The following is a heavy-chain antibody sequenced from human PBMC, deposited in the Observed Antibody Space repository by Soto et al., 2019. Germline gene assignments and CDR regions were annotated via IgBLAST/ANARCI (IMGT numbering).Heavy chain of an antibody. V-gene: IGHV3-23*01. CDR1: GFTFSSYA. CDR3: ARKQPYEYIAY. D-gene: IGHD3-16*01. CDR2: VSTNGGVT. J-gene: IGHJ4*02. Sequence: GSLRLSCAPSGFTFSSYAMTWVRQAPGKGLEWVSVVSTNGGVTFHEDSVKGRFTISRDNSKNTLFLQMNSLTAEDTATYYCARKQPYEYIAYWGQRSAVT.